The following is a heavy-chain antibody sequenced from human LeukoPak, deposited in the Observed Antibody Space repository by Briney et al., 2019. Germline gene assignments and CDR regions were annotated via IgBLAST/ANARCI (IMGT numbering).Heavy chain of an antibody. Sequence: GGSLRLSCAASGFTFSSYGMSWVRQAPGKGLEWVSSISGSGGTTYSADSVEGRFTISRDKSKNTLYLQMNSLRAEGTAAYYCAKGNSGYYNDAFDIWGQGTMVTVSS. J-gene: IGHJ3*02. D-gene: IGHD3-22*01. CDR1: GFTFSSYG. CDR3: AKGNSGYYNDAFDI. V-gene: IGHV3-23*01. CDR2: ISGSGGTT.